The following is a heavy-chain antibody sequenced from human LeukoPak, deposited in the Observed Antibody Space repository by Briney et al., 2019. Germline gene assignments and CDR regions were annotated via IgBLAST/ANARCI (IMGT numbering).Heavy chain of an antibody. J-gene: IGHJ5*02. V-gene: IGHV4-59*12. Sequence: SETLSLTCTVSGGSIRSYYWSWVRQSPGKGLEWISYICYSGITNYNPSLKSRVTISVDTSKNQFSLKLSSVTAADTAVYYCARGHRRTGNWFDPWGQGTLVTVSS. CDR2: ICYSGIT. D-gene: IGHD1-1*01. CDR1: GGSIRSYY. CDR3: ARGHRRTGNWFDP.